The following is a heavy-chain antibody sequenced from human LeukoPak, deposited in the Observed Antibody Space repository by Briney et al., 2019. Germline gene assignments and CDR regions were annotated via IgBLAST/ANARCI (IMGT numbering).Heavy chain of an antibody. CDR1: GFTFDDYA. CDR2: ISWDGASI. J-gene: IGHJ4*02. D-gene: IGHD5-18*01. V-gene: IGHV3-9*03. Sequence: GGSLRLSCAASGFTFDDYAMHWVRLAPGKGLEWVSCISWDGASIGYADSVKGRFTISRDNAKNSLYLQMNSLRAEDMALYYCAKAGYSYGPYSYYFDYWGQGTLVTVSS. CDR3: AKAGYSYGPYSYYFDY.